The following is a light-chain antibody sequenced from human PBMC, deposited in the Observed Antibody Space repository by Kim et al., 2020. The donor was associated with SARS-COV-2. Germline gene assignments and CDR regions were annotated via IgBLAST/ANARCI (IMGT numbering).Light chain of an antibody. V-gene: IGKV3-11*01. CDR3: QQRSSWPWT. CDR1: QSVSSF. J-gene: IGKJ1*01. Sequence: VSAGERATLSCRASQSVSSFLAWYQQKPGQAPRLLVYDASARATGIPARFSGSGSGTDFTLTISSLEPEDFAVYYCQQRSSWPWTFGQGTKVDIK. CDR2: DAS.